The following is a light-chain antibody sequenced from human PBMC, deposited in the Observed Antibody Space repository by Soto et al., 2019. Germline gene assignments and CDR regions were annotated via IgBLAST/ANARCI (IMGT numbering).Light chain of an antibody. CDR1: SSDIGGYNY. Sequence: QSALTQPASVSGSPGQSITISCTGTSSDIGGYNYVSWYQQHPGKAPKLMIYGVSNRPSGVSGRFFGSKSGNTASLTISGLQPEDEADYYCNSYRSSIIPVVFGGATKLTVL. CDR2: GVS. J-gene: IGLJ2*01. V-gene: IGLV2-14*01. CDR3: NSYRSSIIPVV.